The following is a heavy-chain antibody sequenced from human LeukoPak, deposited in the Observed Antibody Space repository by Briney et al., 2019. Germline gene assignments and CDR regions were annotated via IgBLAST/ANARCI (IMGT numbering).Heavy chain of an antibody. CDR2: ITDSGGNT. CDR1: GFTFSTYA. J-gene: IGHJ4*02. D-gene: IGHD2-8*01. CDR3: ARAGHCTNGMCYTADFDY. Sequence: HTGGSLRLSCTASGFTFSTYAMSWVRQAPGKGLEWVSAITDSGGNTYYAAPVKGRFTISRDNSKITLYLQMNSLRAEDTAVYYCARAGHCTNGMCYTADFDYWGQGSLVTVSS. V-gene: IGHV3-23*01.